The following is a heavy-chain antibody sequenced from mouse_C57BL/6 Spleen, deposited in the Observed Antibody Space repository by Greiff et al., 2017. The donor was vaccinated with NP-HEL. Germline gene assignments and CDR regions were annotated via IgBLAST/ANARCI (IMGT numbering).Heavy chain of an antibody. CDR2: IYPRSGNT. CDR1: GYTFTSYG. J-gene: IGHJ4*01. Sequence: VQLQESGAELARPGASVKLSCKASGYTFTSYGISWVKQRTGQGLEWIGEIYPRSGNTYYNEKFKGKATLTADKSSSTAYMELRSLTSEDSAVYFCARWDYGSSYGGDYWGQGTSVTVSS. D-gene: IGHD1-1*01. V-gene: IGHV1-81*01. CDR3: ARWDYGSSYGGDY.